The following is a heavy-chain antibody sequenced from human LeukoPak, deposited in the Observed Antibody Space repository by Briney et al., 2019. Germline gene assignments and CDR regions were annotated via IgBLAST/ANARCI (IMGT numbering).Heavy chain of an antibody. CDR3: ARDSRIVGAT. V-gene: IGHV3-66*02. Sequence: GGSLRLSCAASGFTVSSNYMSWVRQAPGKGLEWVSVIYSGSSTYYADSVKGRFTSSRDNSKNTLYHQMNSLSAEDTAVYYCARDSRIVGATCGQGTLVPVSS. CDR1: GFTVSSNY. J-gene: IGHJ5*02. CDR2: IYSGSST. D-gene: IGHD1-26*01.